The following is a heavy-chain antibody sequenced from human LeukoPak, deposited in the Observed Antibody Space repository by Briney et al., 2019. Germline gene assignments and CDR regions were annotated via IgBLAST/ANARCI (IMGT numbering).Heavy chain of an antibody. V-gene: IGHV4-59*01. CDR2: IYYSGST. CDR1: GGSISSYY. D-gene: IGHD5-12*01. J-gene: IGHJ4*02. CDR3: ARSPRGYSGYEYYFDY. Sequence: SETLSLTCTVSGGSISSYYWSWIRQPPGKGLEWIGYIYYSGSTNYNPSLKSRVTISVDTSKNQFSLKLSSVTAADTAVYYCARSPRGYSGYEYYFDYWGQGTLVTVSS.